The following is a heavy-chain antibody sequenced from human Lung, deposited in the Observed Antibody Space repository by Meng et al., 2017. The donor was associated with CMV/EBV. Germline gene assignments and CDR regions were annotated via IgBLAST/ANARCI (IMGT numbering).Heavy chain of an antibody. CDR1: GYTFTGYY. CDR3: AKAAYSSFARGGYYFDN. J-gene: IGHJ4*02. D-gene: IGHD6-6*01. V-gene: IGHV1-2*02. CDR2: INPDRGGT. Sequence: ASVQVSCKASGYTFTGYYIHWVRQAPGQGLVWMGWINPDRGGTDYPQKFQGRVTMTRDTSISTAYMELTRLTSDDTAVYYCAKAAYSSFARGGYYFDNWGQGTLVTVSS.